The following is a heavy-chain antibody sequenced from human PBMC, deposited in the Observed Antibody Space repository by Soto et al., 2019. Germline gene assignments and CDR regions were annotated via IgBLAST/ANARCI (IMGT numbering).Heavy chain of an antibody. J-gene: IGHJ5*02. CDR3: ARGVMVEPITNTIDP. V-gene: IGHV1-3*01. D-gene: IGHD2-21*01. Sequence: QVHLVQSGAEVRKPGASVKVSCKASGYTLNYYFMHWVRQAPGQGLEYMGWINGGNGKTKYSPKFQGRVTITRDTSASTVYMEASSLRSENTALYYCARGVMVEPITNTIDPWGQGTLVTVSS. CDR1: GYTLNYYF. CDR2: INGGNGKT.